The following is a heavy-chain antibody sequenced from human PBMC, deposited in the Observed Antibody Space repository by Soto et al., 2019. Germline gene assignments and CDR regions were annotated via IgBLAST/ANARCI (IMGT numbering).Heavy chain of an antibody. D-gene: IGHD6-19*01. Sequence: QVQLVQSGAEEKKPGASVKVYCKASGYTFTSYAMHWVRQAPGQRLEWMGWINAGNGNTKSSQKFQGRVTITRDTSASTAYMELSSLRSEDTAVYYCARVGGWYVPDYWGQGTLFTVSS. J-gene: IGHJ4*02. CDR2: INAGNGNT. V-gene: IGHV1-3*05. CDR3: ARVGGWYVPDY. CDR1: GYTFTSYA.